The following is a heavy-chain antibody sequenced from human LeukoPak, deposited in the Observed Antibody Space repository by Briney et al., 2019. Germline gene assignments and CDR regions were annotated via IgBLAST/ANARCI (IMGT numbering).Heavy chain of an antibody. J-gene: IGHJ4*02. CDR1: GFTFSSYE. CDR2: ISGSSNYV. V-gene: IGHV3-21*01. Sequence: GGSLRLSCAASGFTFSSYEMNWVRQAPGKGLEWVSSISGSSNYVFYADSVKGRFTISRDNAKNSLYLQMSGLRAEDTAVYYCAKAYYDSSGYSYYFDSWGQGTLVTVSS. D-gene: IGHD3-22*01. CDR3: AKAYYDSSGYSYYFDS.